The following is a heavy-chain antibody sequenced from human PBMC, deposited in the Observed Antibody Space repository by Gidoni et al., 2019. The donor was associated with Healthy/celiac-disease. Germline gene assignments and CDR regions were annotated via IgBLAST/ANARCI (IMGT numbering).Heavy chain of an antibody. Sequence: EVQLVASGGGLVKPGGSLRLSCAASGFTFSSYSMNWVRQAPGKGLEWVSSISSSSSYIYYADSVKGRFTISRDNAKNSLYLQMNSLRAEDTAVYYCARGLLWFGESDAFDIWGQGTMVTVSS. D-gene: IGHD3-10*01. CDR2: ISSSSSYI. V-gene: IGHV3-21*01. CDR3: ARGLLWFGESDAFDI. J-gene: IGHJ3*02. CDR1: GFTFSSYS.